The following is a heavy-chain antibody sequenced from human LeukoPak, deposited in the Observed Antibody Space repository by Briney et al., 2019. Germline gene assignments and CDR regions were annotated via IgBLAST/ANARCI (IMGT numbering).Heavy chain of an antibody. CDR2: ISGSGGST. CDR3: AKTRKYYDSSGYSLDY. CDR1: GFTFSSYG. V-gene: IGHV3-23*01. J-gene: IGHJ4*02. Sequence: PGGTLRLSCAGSGFTFSSYGMSWVRQAPGEGLEWVSAISGSGGSTYYADSVKGRFTISRDNSKNTLYLQVNSLRAEDTAVYYCAKTRKYYDSSGYSLDYWGQGTLVTVSS. D-gene: IGHD3-22*01.